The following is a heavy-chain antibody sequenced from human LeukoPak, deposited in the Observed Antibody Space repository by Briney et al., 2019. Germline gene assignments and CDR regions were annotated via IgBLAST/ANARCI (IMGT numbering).Heavy chain of an antibody. V-gene: IGHV1-24*01. D-gene: IGHD5-12*01. J-gene: IGHJ6*02. Sequence: GASVKVSCKVSGNPLSEVSLHWVRQAPGKGLEWMGGFDPEDEEIIYAPKFQARVTLTADESTNTVFMRLTSLGSDDTAVYYCATDRSGYDLSYYGLDVWGRGTTVTVS. CDR3: ATDRSGYDLSYYGLDV. CDR1: GNPLSEVS. CDR2: FDPEDEEI.